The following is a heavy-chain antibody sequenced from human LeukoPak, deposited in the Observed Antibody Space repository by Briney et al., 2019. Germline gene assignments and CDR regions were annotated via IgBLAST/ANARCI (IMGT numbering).Heavy chain of an antibody. CDR2: IYCSGST. Sequence: SETLSLTCTVSGGSISSYYWSWIRQPPGKGLEWIGYIYCSGSTNYNPSLKSRVTISVDTSKNQFSLKLSSVTAADTAVYYCARLGMVRGVILGDYYMDVWGKGTTVTVSS. D-gene: IGHD3-10*01. V-gene: IGHV4-59*01. CDR3: ARLGMVRGVILGDYYMDV. J-gene: IGHJ6*03. CDR1: GGSISSYY.